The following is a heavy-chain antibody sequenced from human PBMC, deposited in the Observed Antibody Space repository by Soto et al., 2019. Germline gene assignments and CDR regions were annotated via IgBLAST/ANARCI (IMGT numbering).Heavy chain of an antibody. CDR3: ARHVVVAAQYYYYGMDV. CDR1: GYSFTSYW. D-gene: IGHD2-15*01. CDR2: IDPSDSYT. Sequence: PGESLKISCKGSGYSFTSYWISWVRQMPGKGLEWMGRIDPSDSYTNYSPSFQGHVTISADKSISTAYLQWSSLKASDTAMYYCARHVVVAAQYYYYGMDVWGQGTTVTVSS. V-gene: IGHV5-10-1*01. J-gene: IGHJ6*02.